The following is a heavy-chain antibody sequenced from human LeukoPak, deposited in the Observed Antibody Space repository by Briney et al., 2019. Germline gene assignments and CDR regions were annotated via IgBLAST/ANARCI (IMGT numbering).Heavy chain of an antibody. CDR3: ARGVGSGSYYYYYGMDV. V-gene: IGHV4-31*03. D-gene: IGHD3-10*01. J-gene: IGHJ6*02. Sequence: SETLSLTCTVSGGSISSGGYYWSWIRQHPGKGLEWIGYIYYSGSTYYNPSLKSRVTISVDTSKNQFSLKLSSVTAADTAVYYCARGVGSGSYYYYYGMDVWGQGTTVTVSS. CDR2: IYYSGST. CDR1: GGSISSGGYY.